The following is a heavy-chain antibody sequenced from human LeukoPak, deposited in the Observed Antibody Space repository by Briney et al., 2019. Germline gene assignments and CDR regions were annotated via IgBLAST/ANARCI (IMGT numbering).Heavy chain of an antibody. CDR2: ISYEGGIT. D-gene: IGHD3-10*01. V-gene: IGHV3-30*01. CDR1: GFTFSSNA. Sequence: GGSLRLSCAAPGFTFSSNAMHWVRQAPGKGLEWVALISYEGGITYYADSVKGRFTIYRDNSKNTLYLQLNSLRAEDTAVYYCATDSTYYYESGSSGPHFFDYWGQGTLVTVSS. CDR3: ATDSTYYYESGSSGPHFFDY. J-gene: IGHJ4*02.